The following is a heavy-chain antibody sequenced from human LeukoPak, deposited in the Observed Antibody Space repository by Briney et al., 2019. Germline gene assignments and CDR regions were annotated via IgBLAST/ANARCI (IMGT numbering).Heavy chain of an antibody. CDR3: ARVRVILTTMASFSY. V-gene: IGHV1-2*02. CDR1: GYTFTGYY. J-gene: IGHJ4*02. Sequence: ASVKVSCKASGYTFTGYYMHWVRQAPGQGLEWMGWINPNSGGTNYAQKFQGRVTMTRDTSISTAYMELSRLRSDDTAVYYCARVRVILTTMASFSYWGLGTLVTVSS. CDR2: INPNSGGT. D-gene: IGHD3-9*01.